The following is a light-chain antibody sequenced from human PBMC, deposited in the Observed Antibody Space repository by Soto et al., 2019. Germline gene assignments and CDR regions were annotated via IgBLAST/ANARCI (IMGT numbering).Light chain of an antibody. J-gene: IGLJ3*02. CDR3: SSHTARSPLV. Sequence: QSVLTQPASVSASPGQSITISCTGTSSDIGAYNYVSWYQQYPGTAPKLIIYAVSSRPSGISSRFSGSKSASTASLPISGLQAEDEADYYCSSHTARSPLVFRGGPEVTVL. CDR2: AVS. V-gene: IGLV2-14*01. CDR1: SSDIGAYNY.